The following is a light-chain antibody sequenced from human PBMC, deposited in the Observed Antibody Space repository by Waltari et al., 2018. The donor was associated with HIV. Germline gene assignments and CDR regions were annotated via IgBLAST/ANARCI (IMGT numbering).Light chain of an antibody. CDR3: QQYDTFPYT. Sequence: DIQMTQSPSTLSASVGDRVTITCRASQKISSWLAWYQQRPGKAPNLLIYQASTLQGGVPSRFSGSGSGTDFTLTINRLQSDDFGTYYCQQYDTFPYTFGSGTNLEIK. CDR2: QAS. CDR1: QKISSW. J-gene: IGKJ2*01. V-gene: IGKV1-5*01.